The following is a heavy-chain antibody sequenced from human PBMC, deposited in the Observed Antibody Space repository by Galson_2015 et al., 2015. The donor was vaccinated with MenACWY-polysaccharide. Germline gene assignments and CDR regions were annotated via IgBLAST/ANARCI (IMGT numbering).Heavy chain of an antibody. V-gene: IGHV3-23*01. CDR2: ISSSGGGT. CDR1: GFTFSGYG. D-gene: IGHD6-13*01. CDR3: VKGGSSMYFDS. J-gene: IGHJ4*02. Sequence: SLRLSCAGSGFTFSGYGMNWVRQAPGQGLEWVAAISSSGGGTYYTHSVKDRFTISRDNSKNTLSLQMNSLRVEDTAVYYCVKGGSSMYFDSWGQGTLVTVSS.